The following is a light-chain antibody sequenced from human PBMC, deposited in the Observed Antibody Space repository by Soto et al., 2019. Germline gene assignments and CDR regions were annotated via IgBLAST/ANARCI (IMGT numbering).Light chain of an antibody. CDR2: EVS. J-gene: IGLJ1*01. CDR1: SSDVGGYNY. Sequence: QSALTQPASVSGSPGQSITISCTGTSSDVGGYNYVSWYQQHPGKAPKLLSYEVSNRPSGVSNRFSGSKSGNTASLTISGLQAEDEGDYYCSSYPSSSTPYVFGTGTKLTVL. V-gene: IGLV2-14*01. CDR3: SSYPSSSTPYV.